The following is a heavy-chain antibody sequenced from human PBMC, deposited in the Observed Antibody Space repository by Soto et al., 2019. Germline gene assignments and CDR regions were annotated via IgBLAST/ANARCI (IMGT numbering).Heavy chain of an antibody. CDR3: ARGTGRESSYYYYYGMDV. J-gene: IGHJ6*02. CDR1: GYTFTSYC. Sequence: ASVKVSCKASGYTFTSYCISWVRQAPGQGLEWMGWISAYNGNTNYAQKLQGRVTMTTDTSTSTAYMELRSLRSDDTAVYYCARGTGRESSYYYYYGMDVWGQGTTVTVSS. CDR2: ISAYNGNT. D-gene: IGHD6-6*01. V-gene: IGHV1-18*01.